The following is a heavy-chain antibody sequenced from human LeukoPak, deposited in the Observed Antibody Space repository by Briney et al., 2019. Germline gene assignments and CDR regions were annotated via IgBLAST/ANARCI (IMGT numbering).Heavy chain of an antibody. D-gene: IGHD5-18*01. CDR1: GVSISSYY. V-gene: IGHV4-59*01. CDR3: ARGGIQLWLYVLDY. J-gene: IGHJ4*02. CDR2: LYYSGST. Sequence: PWETLSLTCTVSGVSISSYYWSWIRQPPGKGLGWIGYLYYSGSTNYNPSLKSRVTISVDTSKDQLSLKLGSVTAADTAVYYCARGGIQLWLYVLDYWGQGTLVTVSS.